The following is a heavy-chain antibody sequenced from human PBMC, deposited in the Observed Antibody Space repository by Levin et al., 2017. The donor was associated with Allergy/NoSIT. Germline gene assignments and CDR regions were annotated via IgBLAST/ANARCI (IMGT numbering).Heavy chain of an antibody. CDR1: GFTFSSYE. J-gene: IGHJ3*01. CDR2: IGTSGYI. CDR3: ARDDCSSSSCYSKDVFDL. Sequence: SCVASGFTFSSYEMNWVRQAPGKGLEWVSYIGTSGYIHYADSVKGRFTISRDNAKNSLYLQMNSLRAEDTAVYYCARDDCSSSSCYSKDVFDLWGQGTMVIVSS. V-gene: IGHV3-48*03. D-gene: IGHD2-2*01.